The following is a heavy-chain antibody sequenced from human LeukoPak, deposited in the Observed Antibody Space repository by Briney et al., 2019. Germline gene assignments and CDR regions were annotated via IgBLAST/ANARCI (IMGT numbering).Heavy chain of an antibody. V-gene: IGHV3-33*01. D-gene: IGHD6-13*01. CDR1: GFNFNDYG. J-gene: IGHJ4*02. CDR2: IWHDGNNK. CDR3: ARDSAAVFDY. Sequence: PGGSLRLSCAASGFNFNDYGMHWVRQAPGKGLEWVAIIWHDGNNKYYADSVRGRFTISRDNSKNTLYLEMNSLRAEDTAVYYCARDSAAVFDYWGQGTLVTVSS.